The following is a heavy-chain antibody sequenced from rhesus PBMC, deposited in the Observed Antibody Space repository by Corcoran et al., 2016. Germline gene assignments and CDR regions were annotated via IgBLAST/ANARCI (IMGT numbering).Heavy chain of an antibody. CDR1: GGSVSSSNW. Sequence: GGSVSSSNWWSWIRQPPGKGLEWIGYISGSSGSTYYNPSLKSRVTISTDTSKNQFSLKLSSVTAADTAVYYCARGWNGFDYWGQGVLVTVSS. V-gene: IGHV4-65*01. D-gene: IGHD1-32*01. CDR3: ARGWNGFDY. CDR2: ISGSSGST. J-gene: IGHJ4*01.